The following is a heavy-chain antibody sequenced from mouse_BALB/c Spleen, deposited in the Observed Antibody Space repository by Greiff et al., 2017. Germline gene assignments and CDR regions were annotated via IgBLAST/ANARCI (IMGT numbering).Heavy chain of an antibody. J-gene: IGHJ2*01. Sequence: VQLPQSGPELVTPGASVQMSCKASGYTFTSYYIHWVKQRPGQGLEWIGWIYPGDVSTKYNEKFKGKTTLTADKSSSTAYMLLSSLTSEDSAIYCCARQPYCDYWGKGTTRTVSS. V-gene: IGHV1S56*01. CDR2: IYPGDVST. CDR3: ARQPYCDY. D-gene: IGHD6-1*01. CDR1: GYTFTSYY.